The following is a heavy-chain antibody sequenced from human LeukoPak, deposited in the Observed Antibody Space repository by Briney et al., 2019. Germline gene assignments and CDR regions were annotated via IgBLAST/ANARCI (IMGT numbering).Heavy chain of an antibody. D-gene: IGHD5-12*01. J-gene: IGHJ4*02. CDR3: ARDLVGLMVNIVATTNGDFDY. V-gene: IGHV4-39*07. CDR2: IYYSGST. CDR1: GGSISSSSYY. Sequence: TSETLSLTCTVSGGSISSSSYYWGWIRQPPGKGLEWLGSIYYSGSTYYNPSLKSRVTISVDTSKNQFSLKLSSVTAADTAVYYCARDLVGLMVNIVATTNGDFDYWGQGTLVTVSS.